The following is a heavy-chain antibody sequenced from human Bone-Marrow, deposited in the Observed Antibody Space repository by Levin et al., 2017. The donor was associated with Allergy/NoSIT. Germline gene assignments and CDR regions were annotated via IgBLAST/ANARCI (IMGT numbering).Heavy chain of an antibody. Sequence: GESLKISCAASGFTFSGSAIHWVRQASGKGLEWVGRVRSKPNNYATAYAASVKGRFIISRDDSKNTAYLQMNSLKTEDTAVYYCALPPYLNAWYGGGYWGQGTLVTVSS. D-gene: IGHD3-10*01. CDR2: VRSKPNNYAT. CDR3: ALPPYLNAWYGGGY. V-gene: IGHV3-73*01. J-gene: IGHJ4*02. CDR1: GFTFSGSA.